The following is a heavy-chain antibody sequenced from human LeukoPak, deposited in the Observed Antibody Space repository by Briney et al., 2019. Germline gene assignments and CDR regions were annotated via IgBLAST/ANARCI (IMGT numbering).Heavy chain of an antibody. CDR3: ARARRDYDAFDI. V-gene: IGHV1-2*02. D-gene: IGHD4-17*01. CDR1: GYTFTDYD. CDR2: INPNSGGT. J-gene: IGHJ3*02. Sequence: ASVKVSCKASGYTFTDYDINWVRQASGQGLEWMGWINPNSGGTNYAQKFQGRVTMTRDTSISTAYMELSRLRSDDTAVYYCARARRDYDAFDIWGQGTMVTVSS.